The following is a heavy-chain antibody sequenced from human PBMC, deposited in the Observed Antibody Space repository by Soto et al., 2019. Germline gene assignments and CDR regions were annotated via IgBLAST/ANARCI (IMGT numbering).Heavy chain of an antibody. Sequence: QVQLQQWGAGLLKPSETLSLTCAVYGGSFSGYFWNWIRQPPGKGLEWIGEINHSGSTNYNPSPKSRVTISVDTSKNQFSLKLSSVTAADTAVYYCARGWGSGVFDYWGQGTLVTVSS. J-gene: IGHJ4*02. CDR2: INHSGST. CDR3: ARGWGSGVFDY. D-gene: IGHD6-19*01. CDR1: GGSFSGYF. V-gene: IGHV4-34*01.